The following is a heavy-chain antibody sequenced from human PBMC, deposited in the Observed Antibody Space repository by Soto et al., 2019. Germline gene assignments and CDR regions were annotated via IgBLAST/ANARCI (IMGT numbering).Heavy chain of an antibody. D-gene: IGHD2-21*02. Sequence: EVQLLESGGGLVQPGGSLRLSCAASGFTFSSYAMSWVRQAPGKGLEWVSTISGSGGDTYYADSVKGRFTISRDSSKNTLYLQMNSLRAEDTAVYYCAKDPVYCGGDCYSVWYFDSWGQGTVVTVSS. CDR1: GFTFSSYA. J-gene: IGHJ4*02. CDR2: ISGSGGDT. V-gene: IGHV3-23*01. CDR3: AKDPVYCGGDCYSVWYFDS.